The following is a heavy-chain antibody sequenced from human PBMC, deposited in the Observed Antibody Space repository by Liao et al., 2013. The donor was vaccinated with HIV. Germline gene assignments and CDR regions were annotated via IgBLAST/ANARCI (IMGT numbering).Heavy chain of an antibody. J-gene: IGHJ3*02. CDR1: GGSISSSSYY. CDR3: ARDGTYYYDSSGYSFGVDAFDI. V-gene: IGHV4-39*07. Sequence: QLQLQESGPGLVKPSETLSLTCTVSGGSISSSSYYWGWIRQPPGKGLEWIGSIYYSGSTNYNPSLKSRVTISVDTSKNQFSLKLSSVTAADTAVYYCARDGTYYYDSSGYSFGVDAFDIWGQGTMVTVSS. CDR2: IYYSGST. D-gene: IGHD3-22*01.